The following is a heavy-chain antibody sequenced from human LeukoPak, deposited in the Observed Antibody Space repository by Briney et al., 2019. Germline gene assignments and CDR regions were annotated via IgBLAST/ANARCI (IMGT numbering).Heavy chain of an antibody. J-gene: IGHJ4*02. V-gene: IGHV3-23*01. D-gene: IGHD5-12*01. CDR2: ISGSGGST. CDR1: GFTFSSYA. Sequence: PGGSLRLSCAASGFTFSSYAMSWVRQAPGKGLEWVSAISGSGGSTYYADSVKGRFTISRDNSKNTLYLQMNSLRAEDTAVYYCARVSSRQWLAFSYFDYWGQGTLVTVSS. CDR3: ARVSSRQWLAFSYFDY.